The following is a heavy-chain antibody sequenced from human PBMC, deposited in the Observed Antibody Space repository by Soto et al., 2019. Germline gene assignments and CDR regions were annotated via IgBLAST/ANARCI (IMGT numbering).Heavy chain of an antibody. CDR2: VSAGGDMT. CDR1: GFTFSSYA. D-gene: IGHD3-10*01. V-gene: IGHV3-23*01. CDR3: ARGDLGGSGSPASYYYSGLDV. Sequence: DVQLLESGGHLVQPGGSLRLSCAASGFTFSSYAMSWVRQAPGKGLEWVSSVSAGGDMTYYSDSVKGRFTISRDNSNNALFLQMHSLRIEDTALYYCARGDLGGSGSPASYYYSGLDVWGQGTTVTVS. J-gene: IGHJ6*02.